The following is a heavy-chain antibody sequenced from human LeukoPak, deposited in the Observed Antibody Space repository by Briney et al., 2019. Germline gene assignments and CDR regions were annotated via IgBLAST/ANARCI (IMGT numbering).Heavy chain of an antibody. V-gene: IGHV1-69*05. CDR1: GGTFSSYA. Sequence: GASVKVSCKASGGTFSSYAISWVRQAPGQGLEWMGGIIPIFGTANYAQKFQGRVTITTDESTSTAYMELSSLRSEDTAVYYCAASRDGYNWFDYRGQGTLVTVSS. J-gene: IGHJ4*02. CDR3: AASRDGYNWFDY. D-gene: IGHD5-24*01. CDR2: IIPIFGTA.